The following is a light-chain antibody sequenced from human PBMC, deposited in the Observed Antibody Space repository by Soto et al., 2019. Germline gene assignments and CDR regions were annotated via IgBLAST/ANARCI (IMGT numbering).Light chain of an antibody. Sequence: SYELTQPPSVSVAPGKTARITCGGNNIGSKTVHWYQQKPSQAPVLVIFYDSDRPSGIPERFSGSNSGNTATLTISRVEAGDEADYYCQVWDSSSDRVVFGGGTKVTVL. J-gene: IGLJ2*01. CDR3: QVWDSSSDRVV. CDR1: NIGSKT. V-gene: IGLV3-21*04. CDR2: YDS.